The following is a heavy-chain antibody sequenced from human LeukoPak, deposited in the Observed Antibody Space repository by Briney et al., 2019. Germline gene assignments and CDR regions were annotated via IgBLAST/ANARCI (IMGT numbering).Heavy chain of an antibody. CDR1: GYTLTELS. Sequence: ASVKVSCKVSGYTLTELSLHWVRQAPGKGLEWMGGFDPEDGETIYARKFQGRVTMTRDTSISTAYMELSRLRSDDTAVYYCARVGGRGCSSTSCYGDAFDIWGQGTMVTVSS. V-gene: IGHV1-24*01. J-gene: IGHJ3*02. CDR2: FDPEDGET. D-gene: IGHD2-2*01. CDR3: ARVGGRGCSSTSCYGDAFDI.